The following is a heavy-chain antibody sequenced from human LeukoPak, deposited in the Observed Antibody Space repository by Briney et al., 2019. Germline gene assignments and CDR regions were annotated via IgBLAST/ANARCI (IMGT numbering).Heavy chain of an antibody. J-gene: IGHJ4*02. Sequence: SETLSLTCAVYGGSFSGYYWSWIRQPPGKGLEWIGEVNHSGSTNYNPSLKSRVTISVDTSKNQFSLKLSSVTAADTAVYYCARVGGVERDYWGQGTLVTVSS. D-gene: IGHD3-3*01. CDR1: GGSFSGYY. CDR2: VNHSGST. V-gene: IGHV4-34*01. CDR3: ARVGGVERDY.